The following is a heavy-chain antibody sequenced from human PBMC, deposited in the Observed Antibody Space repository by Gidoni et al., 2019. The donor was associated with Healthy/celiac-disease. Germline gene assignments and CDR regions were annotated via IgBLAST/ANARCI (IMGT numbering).Heavy chain of an antibody. J-gene: IGHJ6*02. CDR3: ARDQNDFWSVYYYYGMDV. CDR1: GYTFTGYY. D-gene: IGHD3-3*01. V-gene: IGHV1-2*06. Sequence: QVQLVQSVAEVKKPGASVKVSCKASGYTFTGYYMHWVRQAPGKGLEWMGRINPNSGGTNYAQKFQGRVTMTRDTSISTAYMELSRLRSDETAVYYCARDQNDFWSVYYYYGMDVWGQGTTVTVSS. CDR2: INPNSGGT.